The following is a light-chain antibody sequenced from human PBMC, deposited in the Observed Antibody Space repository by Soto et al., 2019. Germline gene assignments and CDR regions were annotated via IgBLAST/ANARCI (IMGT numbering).Light chain of an antibody. J-gene: IGKJ5*01. CDR1: QSLSSSY. Sequence: EFVLTQSPGTLSLSPGERATLSCRASQSLSSSYLAWYQQKPGQAPRLLIYDASNGATGIPARFSGSGSGTDFTLTISSLEPEDSGVYYCQQRWRWPSNTFGQGTRLEIK. CDR2: DAS. CDR3: QQRWRWPSNT. V-gene: IGKV3D-20*02.